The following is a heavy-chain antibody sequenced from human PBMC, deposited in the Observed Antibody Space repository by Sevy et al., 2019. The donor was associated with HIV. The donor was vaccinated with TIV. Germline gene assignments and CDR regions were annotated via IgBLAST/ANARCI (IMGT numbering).Heavy chain of an antibody. CDR3: AGEAPSTSSLDS. J-gene: IGHJ4*02. CDR1: ENTFTSYF. D-gene: IGHD6-6*01. Sequence: ASVNVSCKPSENTFTSYFIHWVRQAPGQGLEWMGVINPSSDRTGYAQNFQGRVTITRDRSTTTVHMELSSLTSGDTAVYYCAGEAPSTSSLDSWGQGTLVTVSS. CDR2: INPSSDRT. V-gene: IGHV1-46*01.